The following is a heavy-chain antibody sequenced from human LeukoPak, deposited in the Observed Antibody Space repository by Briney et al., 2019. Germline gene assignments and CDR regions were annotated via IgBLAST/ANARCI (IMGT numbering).Heavy chain of an antibody. D-gene: IGHD3-10*01. V-gene: IGHV4-4*02. J-gene: IGHJ4*02. CDR1: GGSISSSNW. CDR3: ARHWRIRLLTYRGGSAYDY. Sequence: SETLSLTCAVSGGSISSSNWWNWVRQPPGNGLEWIGQIYHSGSTNYNPSLKTRVTISVDKSKSQFSLNLTSVTAADTAVYYCARHWRIRLLTYRGGSAYDYWGQGTLVTVSS. CDR2: IYHSGST.